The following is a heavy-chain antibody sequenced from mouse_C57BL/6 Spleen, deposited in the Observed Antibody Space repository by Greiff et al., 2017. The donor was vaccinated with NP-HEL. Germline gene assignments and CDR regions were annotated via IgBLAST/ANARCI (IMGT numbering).Heavy chain of an antibody. V-gene: IGHV2-2*01. Sequence: VQLQQSGPGLVQPSQSLSITCTVSGFSLTSYGVHWVRQSPGKGLEWLGVIWSGGSTDYNAAFISRLSISKDNSKCQVFFKMNSLQADDTAIYYCARVYDGYYGAYAMDYWGQGTSVTVSS. CDR3: ARVYDGYYGAYAMDY. D-gene: IGHD2-3*01. CDR1: GFSLTSYG. CDR2: IWSGGST. J-gene: IGHJ4*01.